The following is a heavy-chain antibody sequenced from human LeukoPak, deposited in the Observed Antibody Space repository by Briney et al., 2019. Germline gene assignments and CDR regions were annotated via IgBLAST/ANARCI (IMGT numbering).Heavy chain of an antibody. V-gene: IGHV6-1*01. CDR2: TYYRSKWHY. Sequence: SRAPSRIGRVPGWSRSRSSAGWKWLRQSPSGGLEWLGRTYYRSKWHYDYRGSVRSRISINPETSKNQFSLHLNSVTPEDTAVYYCSREVAYCGDDCYSAEFDYWGQGILVTVSS. D-gene: IGHD2-21*02. CDR3: SREVAYCGDDCYSAEFDY. CDR1: GWSRSRSSAG. J-gene: IGHJ4*02.